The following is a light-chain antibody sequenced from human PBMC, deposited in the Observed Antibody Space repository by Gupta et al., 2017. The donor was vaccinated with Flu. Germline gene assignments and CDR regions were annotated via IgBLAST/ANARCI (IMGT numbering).Light chain of an antibody. V-gene: IGKV1-9*01. CDR1: QGIDNY. Sequence: PSSLSASVGDRVTVSCRASQGIDNYLAWYQQKPGKAPKLLIYAASTLESGVPSRFSGSGSGTXFTLTIXSLQPEDSATYYCQQDDSSPVTFGXGTQVDVK. CDR2: AAS. CDR3: QQDDSSPVT. J-gene: IGKJ5*01.